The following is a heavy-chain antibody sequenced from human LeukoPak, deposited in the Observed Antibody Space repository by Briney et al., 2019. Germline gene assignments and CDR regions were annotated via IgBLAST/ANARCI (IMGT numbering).Heavy chain of an antibody. CDR2: IYYSGST. J-gene: IGHJ5*02. CDR1: GGSISSSYF. V-gene: IGHV4-61*01. Sequence: SETLSLTCTVSGGSISSSYFWSWIRQPPGKGLEWIGYIYYSGSTNYNPSLKSRVTISVDTSKNQFSLHLSSVTAADTAVYYCARVTPTVTSRNWFDPWGQGTLVTVSS. CDR3: ARVTPTVTSRNWFDP. D-gene: IGHD4-17*01.